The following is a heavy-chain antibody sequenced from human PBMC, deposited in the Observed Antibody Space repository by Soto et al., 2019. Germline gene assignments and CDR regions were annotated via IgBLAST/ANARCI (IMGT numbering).Heavy chain of an antibody. CDR2: IYWNDDK. J-gene: IGHJ5*02. CDR3: AHGKLVGEWVWFDP. V-gene: IGHV2-5*01. CDR1: GFSLSTSGVG. D-gene: IGHD6-13*01. Sequence: QITLKESGPTLVKPTQTLTLTCTFSGFSLSTSGVGVGWIRQPPGKALEWLALIYWNDDKRYSPSLKSRLTITKDTSKNQVVLTMTNMDPVDTATYYCAHGKLVGEWVWFDPWGQGTLVTVSS.